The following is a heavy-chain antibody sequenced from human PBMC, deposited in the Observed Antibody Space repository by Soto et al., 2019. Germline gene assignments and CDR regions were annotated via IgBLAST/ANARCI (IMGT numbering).Heavy chain of an antibody. CDR2: IIPIFGTP. J-gene: IGHJ6*02. D-gene: IGHD5-18*01. V-gene: IGHV1-69*12. CDR1: GGTFSSYA. CDR3: AKDRGYSYGNYYYYRMDV. Sequence: QVQLVQSGAEVKKPGSSVKVSCKASGGTFSSYAISWVRQAPGQGLEWMGGIIPIFGTPNYAQKFQGRVTITADESTSTAYMELSSLRSEDTAVYYCAKDRGYSYGNYYYYRMDVWGQGTTVTVSS.